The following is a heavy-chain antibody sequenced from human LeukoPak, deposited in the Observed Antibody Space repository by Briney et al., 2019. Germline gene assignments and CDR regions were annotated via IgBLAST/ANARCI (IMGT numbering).Heavy chain of an antibody. CDR1: GFTFSSYA. CDR2: ISSSSRTI. J-gene: IGHJ6*03. CDR3: ARGAAAGRYDYYYMDV. Sequence: PGGSLRLSCAASGFTFSSYAMNWVRQAPRKGLEWVSYISSSSRTIYYADSVKGRFTISRDNAKNSLYLQMNSLRGEDTAVYYCARGAAAGRYDYYYMDVWGKGTTVTVPS. D-gene: IGHD6-13*01. V-gene: IGHV3-48*04.